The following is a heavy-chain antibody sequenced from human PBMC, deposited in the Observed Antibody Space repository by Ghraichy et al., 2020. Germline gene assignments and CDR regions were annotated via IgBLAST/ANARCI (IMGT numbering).Heavy chain of an antibody. V-gene: IGHV1-69*13. CDR1: GGTFSSYA. Sequence: SVKVSCKASGGTFSSYAISWVRQAPGQGLEWMGGIIPIFGTANYAQKFQGRVTITADESTSTAYMELSSLRSEDTAVYYCAREEGYCSSTSCEGESYYYGMDVWGQGTTVTVSS. J-gene: IGHJ6*02. D-gene: IGHD2-2*01. CDR3: AREEGYCSSTSCEGESYYYGMDV. CDR2: IIPIFGTA.